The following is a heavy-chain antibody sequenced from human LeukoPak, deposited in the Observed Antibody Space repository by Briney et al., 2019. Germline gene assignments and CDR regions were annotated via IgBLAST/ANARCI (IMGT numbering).Heavy chain of an antibody. Sequence: PSETQSLTCAVSGDSVSSSHWWSWVRQPPGKGLEWIGEIYHSGSTNYNPSLKSRVTISVDKSKNQFSLKLSSVTAADTAVYYCAREWDRGLLHWGEGTLVTVSS. V-gene: IGHV4-4*02. CDR3: AREWDRGLLH. CDR1: GDSVSSSHW. J-gene: IGHJ1*01. D-gene: IGHD1-26*01. CDR2: IYHSGST.